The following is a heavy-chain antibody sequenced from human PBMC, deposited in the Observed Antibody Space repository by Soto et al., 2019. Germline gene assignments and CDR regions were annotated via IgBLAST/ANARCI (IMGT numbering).Heavy chain of an antibody. V-gene: IGHV3-23*01. CDR3: AKRSPTVTTFTTWGMDV. Sequence: GGSLRLSCAASGFTFSSYAMSWVRQAPGKGLEWVSAISGSGGSTYYADSVKGRFTISRDNSKNTLYLLMNSLRAEDTAVYYCAKRSPTVTTFTTWGMDVWGQGTTVTVSS. CDR1: GFTFSSYA. CDR2: ISGSGGST. J-gene: IGHJ6*02. D-gene: IGHD4-17*01.